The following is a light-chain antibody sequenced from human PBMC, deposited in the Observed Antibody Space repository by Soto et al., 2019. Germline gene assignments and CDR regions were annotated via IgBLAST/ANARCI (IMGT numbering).Light chain of an antibody. Sequence: EIILSQSPGTLSLSPGERATLSCRASQSVTSNYLAWYQQKPGQAPRLLIYGVSSRATGIPDRFSGSGSGTDFTLTISRLEPEDFAVYYCQQDGISPRTFGQGTNVDIK. CDR3: QQDGISPRT. CDR1: QSVTSNY. CDR2: GVS. J-gene: IGKJ1*01. V-gene: IGKV3-20*01.